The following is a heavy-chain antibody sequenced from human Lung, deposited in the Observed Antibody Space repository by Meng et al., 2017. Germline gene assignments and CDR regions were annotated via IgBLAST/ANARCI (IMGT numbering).Heavy chain of an antibody. CDR2: ISPYNGYT. D-gene: IGHD2-15*01. Sequence: QVTLMQSGAEVKKPGASVKVSCKASGYTFTNYGISWVRQAPGQGLEWMGWISPYNGYTRTIQKFQGRVTMTTDTSTSTAYMELMSLGSDDTAVYYCAILSHCTGGTCYPYDYWGQGTLVTVSS. V-gene: IGHV1-18*01. CDR3: AILSHCTGGTCYPYDY. J-gene: IGHJ4*02. CDR1: GYTFTNYG.